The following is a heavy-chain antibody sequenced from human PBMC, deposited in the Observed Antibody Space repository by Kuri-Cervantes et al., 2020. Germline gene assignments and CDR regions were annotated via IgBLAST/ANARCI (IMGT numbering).Heavy chain of an antibody. V-gene: IGHV5-51*01. D-gene: IGHD1-26*01. Sequence: KVSCKGSGYRFTTYWIGWVRQMPGKGPEWMGIIYPGDSDTRYSPSFQGQVTISADKSISTAYLEWSSLKASDTAMYYCARPGGSYEMYFDYWGQGTLVTVSS. CDR2: IYPGDSDT. CDR1: GYRFTTYW. CDR3: ARPGGSYEMYFDY. J-gene: IGHJ4*02.